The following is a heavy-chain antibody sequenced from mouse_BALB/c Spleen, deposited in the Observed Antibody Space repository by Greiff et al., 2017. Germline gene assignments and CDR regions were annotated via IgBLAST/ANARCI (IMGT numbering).Heavy chain of an antibody. J-gene: IGHJ4*01. CDR3: ARSTYDGYPYAMDY. CDR2: ISSGSSTI. V-gene: IGHV5-17*02. D-gene: IGHD2-3*01. Sequence: EVQRVESGGGLVQPGGSRKLSCAASGFTFSSFGMHWVRQAPEKGLEWVAYISSGSSTIYYADTVKGRFTISRDNPKNTLFLQMTSLRSEDTAMYYCARSTYDGYPYAMDYWGQGTSVTVSS. CDR1: GFTFSSFG.